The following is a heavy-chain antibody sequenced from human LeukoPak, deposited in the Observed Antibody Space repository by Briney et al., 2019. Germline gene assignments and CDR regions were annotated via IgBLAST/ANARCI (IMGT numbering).Heavy chain of an antibody. CDR2: ISSSGSTI. CDR1: GFTFSSYE. J-gene: IGHJ4*02. D-gene: IGHD6-19*01. V-gene: IGHV3-48*03. Sequence: PGGSLRLSCAASGFTFSSYEMNWVRQAPGKGLEWVSYISSSGSTIYYADSVKGRFTISRDNAKNSLYLQMNSLRAEDTAVYCCARVPAVAGGNWGQGTLVTVSS. CDR3: ARVPAVAGGN.